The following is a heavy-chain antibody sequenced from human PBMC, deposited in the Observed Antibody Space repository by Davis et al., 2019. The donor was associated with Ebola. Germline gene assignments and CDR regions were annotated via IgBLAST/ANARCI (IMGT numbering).Heavy chain of an antibody. CDR3: AHRRPYDFWSGYKYNWFDP. Sequence: SGPTLVKPTETLTLTCTVSGFSLSNARMGVSWIRQPPGKALEWLAHIFSNDEKSYSTSLKSRLTITKDTSKNQVVLTMTNMDPVDTATYYCAHRRPYDFWSGYKYNWFDPWGQGTLVTVSS. V-gene: IGHV2-26*01. J-gene: IGHJ5*02. D-gene: IGHD3-3*01. CDR1: GFSLSNARMG. CDR2: IFSNDEK.